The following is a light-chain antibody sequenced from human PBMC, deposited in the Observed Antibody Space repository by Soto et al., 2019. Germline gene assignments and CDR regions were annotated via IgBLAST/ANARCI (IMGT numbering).Light chain of an antibody. Sequence: DIQLTQSPSSLSASVGDRVSITCRASESISNYLNWYQQKPGKAPKLLIYSSSTLQGAVPSRFSGRWSGTDFTLTISGLQPEDSAFYWCQQSYKNPRTFGQGTNVEIK. CDR1: ESISNY. CDR3: QQSYKNPRT. CDR2: SSS. V-gene: IGKV1-39*01. J-gene: IGKJ1*01.